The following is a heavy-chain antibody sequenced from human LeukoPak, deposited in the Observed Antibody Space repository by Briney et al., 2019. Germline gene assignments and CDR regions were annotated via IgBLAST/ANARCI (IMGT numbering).Heavy chain of an antibody. Sequence: GGSLRLFCAASGLIFSTYDMHWVRHARGKGLEWVSAICTVGDTHYADSVKGRCTISRENAKNSLYLQMNSVRAGDTAVYYCVREGTIAEAGRWIDALNMWGQGTMVTVSS. J-gene: IGHJ3*02. CDR2: ICTVGDT. D-gene: IGHD6-13*01. V-gene: IGHV3-13*01. CDR1: GLIFSTYD. CDR3: VREGTIAEAGRWIDALNM.